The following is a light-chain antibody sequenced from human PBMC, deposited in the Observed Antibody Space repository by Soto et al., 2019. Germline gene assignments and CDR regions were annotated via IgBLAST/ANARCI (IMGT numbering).Light chain of an antibody. CDR1: QGIGSD. Sequence: QMTQSPSSLSASVGDRITITCLASQGIGSDLSWYQQKPGKAPRLLIYAASTLQSGVPSRFSGSGSGTEFTLTISSLQPEDFATYYCQQLNSYPLTFGQGTRLEIK. V-gene: IGKV1-17*01. CDR2: AAS. CDR3: QQLNSYPLT. J-gene: IGKJ5*01.